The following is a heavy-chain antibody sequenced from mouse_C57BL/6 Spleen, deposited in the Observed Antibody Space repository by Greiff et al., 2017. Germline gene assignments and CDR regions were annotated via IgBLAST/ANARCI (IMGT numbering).Heavy chain of an antibody. CDR1: GFTFSSYG. V-gene: IGHV5-6*01. Sequence: EVQLQESGGDLVKPGGSLKLSCAASGFTFSSYGMSWVRQTPDKRLEWVATISSGGSYTYYPDSVKGRFTISRDNAKNTLYLQMSSLKSEDTAMYYCARHEPYYFDYWGQGTTLTVSS. CDR2: ISSGGSYT. CDR3: ARHEPYYFDY. J-gene: IGHJ2*01.